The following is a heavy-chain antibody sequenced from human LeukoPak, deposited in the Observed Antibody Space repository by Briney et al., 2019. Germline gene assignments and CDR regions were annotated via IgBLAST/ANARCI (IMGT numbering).Heavy chain of an antibody. J-gene: IGHJ4*02. CDR1: GFTFSSYA. CDR2: ISYDGSNK. D-gene: IGHD1-1*01. Sequence: GGSLRLSCAASGFTFSSYAMHWVRQAPGKGLEWVAVISYDGSNKYYADSVKGRFTISRDNSKNTLYLQMNSLRAEDTAVYYCAKEQLTHFDYWGQGTLVTVSS. CDR3: AKEQLTHFDY. V-gene: IGHV3-30-3*01.